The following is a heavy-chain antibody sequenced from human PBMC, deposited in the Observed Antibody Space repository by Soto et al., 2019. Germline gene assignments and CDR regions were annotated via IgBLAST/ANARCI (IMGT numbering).Heavy chain of an antibody. Sequence: RGSLRLSCAASGFTFSSYSMNWVRQAPGKGLEWVSSISSSSSYIYYADSVKGRFTISRDNAKNSLYLQMNSLRAEDTAVYYCARYYDILTGFGHYYGMDVWGQGTTVTVSS. CDR1: GFTFSSYS. J-gene: IGHJ6*02. CDR3: ARYYDILTGFGHYYGMDV. V-gene: IGHV3-21*01. D-gene: IGHD3-9*01. CDR2: ISSSSSYI.